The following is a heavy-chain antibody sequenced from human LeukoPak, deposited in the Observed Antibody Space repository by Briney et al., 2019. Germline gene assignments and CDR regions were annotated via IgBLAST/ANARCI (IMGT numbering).Heavy chain of an antibody. CDR3: ARQHYIAVASNWFDP. CDR1: GESFSGYF. J-gene: IGHJ5*02. CDR2: IYYSGST. D-gene: IGHD6-19*01. V-gene: IGHV4-39*01. Sequence: SETLSLTCAVSGESFSGYFWTWIRQPPGKGLEWIGSIYYSGSTYYNPSLKSRVTISVDTSKNQFSLKLSSVTAADTAVYYCARQHYIAVASNWFDPLGQGTLVTVSS.